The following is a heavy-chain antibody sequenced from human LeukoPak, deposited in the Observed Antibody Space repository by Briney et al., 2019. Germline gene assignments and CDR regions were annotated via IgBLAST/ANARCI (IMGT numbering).Heavy chain of an antibody. CDR1: GGTFSSCA. D-gene: IGHD3-10*02. V-gene: IGHV1-69*13. Sequence: SVKVSCKASGGTFSSCAISWVRQAPGQGLEWMGGIIPIFGTANYAQKFQGRVTITADESTSTAYMELSSLRSEDTAVYYCATTMFGGFHDAFDIWGQGTMVTVSS. CDR3: ATTMFGGFHDAFDI. J-gene: IGHJ3*02. CDR2: IIPIFGTA.